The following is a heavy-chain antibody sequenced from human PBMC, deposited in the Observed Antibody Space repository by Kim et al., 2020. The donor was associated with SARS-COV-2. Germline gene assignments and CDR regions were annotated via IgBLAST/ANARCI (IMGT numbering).Heavy chain of an antibody. CDR1: GGSISSGNFY. V-gene: IGHV4-30-4*01. Sequence: SETLSLTCSVSGGSISSGNFYWSWIRQSPGTGLEWIGYINYRGSTYYNPSLKSRVILSVDTSKNQFSLSLHSVTDADTAVYYCARITFGGIVVKYAFEMWGQGTMVTVSS. CDR3: ARITFGGIVVKYAFEM. D-gene: IGHD3-16*02. J-gene: IGHJ3*02. CDR2: INYRGST.